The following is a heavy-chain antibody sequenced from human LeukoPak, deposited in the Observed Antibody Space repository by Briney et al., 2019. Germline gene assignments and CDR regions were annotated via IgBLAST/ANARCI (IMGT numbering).Heavy chain of an antibody. CDR1: GFSFSTSW. CDR3: ARRYCSSTSCNPWDYYYMDV. V-gene: IGHV3-7*01. CDR2: IKKDGSEK. D-gene: IGHD2-2*01. Sequence: GGSLRLSCVASGFSFSTSWMSWVRQAPGKGLEWVANIKKDGSEKYYVDSVKGRFTISRDNAKNSLYLQTNSLRAEDTAVYYCARRYCSSTSCNPWDYYYMDVWGKGTTVTVSS. J-gene: IGHJ6*03.